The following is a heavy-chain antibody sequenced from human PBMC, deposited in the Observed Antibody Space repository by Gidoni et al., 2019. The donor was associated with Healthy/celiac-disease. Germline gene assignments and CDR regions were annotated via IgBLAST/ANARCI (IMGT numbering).Heavy chain of an antibody. CDR3: AKRIRIFGVVIIEPYYYGMDV. D-gene: IGHD3-3*01. J-gene: IGHJ6*02. Sequence: EVQLLESGGGLVQPGGSLRLSCAASGFTFSSYAMRWVRQAPGKGLEWVSAISGSGGSTYYADSVKGRFTISRDNSKNTLYLQMNSLRAEDTAVYYCAKRIRIFGVVIIEPYYYGMDVWGQGTTVTVSS. CDR2: ISGSGGST. V-gene: IGHV3-23*01. CDR1: GFTFSSYA.